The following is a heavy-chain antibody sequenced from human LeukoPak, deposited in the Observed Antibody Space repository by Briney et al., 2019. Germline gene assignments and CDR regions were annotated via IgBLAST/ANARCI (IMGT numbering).Heavy chain of an antibody. CDR1: GYTLTELS. D-gene: IGHD5-12*01. CDR2: FDPEDGET. V-gene: IGHV1-24*01. Sequence: GASVKVSYKVSGYTLTELSMHWVRQAPGKGLEWMGGFDPEDGETIYAQKFQGRVTMTEDTSTDTAYMELSSLRSEDTAVYYCATGPRPPSGYDGFDYWGQGTLVTVSS. CDR3: ATGPRPPSGYDGFDY. J-gene: IGHJ4*02.